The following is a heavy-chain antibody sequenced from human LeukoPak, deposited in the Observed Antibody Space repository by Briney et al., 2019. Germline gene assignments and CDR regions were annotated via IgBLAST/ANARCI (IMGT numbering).Heavy chain of an antibody. CDR3: ARAHFTNIVVVPAAIKGFDP. J-gene: IGHJ5*02. CDR2: INHSGST. D-gene: IGHD2-2*01. V-gene: IGHV4-34*01. Sequence: SETLSLTCAVYGGSFSGYYWSWIRQPPGNGLEWIGEINHSGSTNYNPSLKSRVTISVDTSKNQFSLKLSSVTAADTAVYYCARAHFTNIVVVPAAIKGFDPWGQGTLVTVSS. CDR1: GGSFSGYY.